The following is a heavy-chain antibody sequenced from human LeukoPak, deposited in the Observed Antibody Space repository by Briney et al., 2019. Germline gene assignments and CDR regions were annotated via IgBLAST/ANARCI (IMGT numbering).Heavy chain of an antibody. Sequence: GRSLRLSCAASGFTFDDYAMHWVRQAPGKGLEWVSGISWNSGSIGYADSVKGRFTVSRDNAKNTLYLQVNNLRAEDTAVYYCARGPNSNWSGLDFRGQGTLLTVSS. V-gene: IGHV3-9*01. CDR1: GFTFDDYA. J-gene: IGHJ4*02. CDR2: ISWNSGSI. D-gene: IGHD6-6*01. CDR3: ARGPNSNWSGLDF.